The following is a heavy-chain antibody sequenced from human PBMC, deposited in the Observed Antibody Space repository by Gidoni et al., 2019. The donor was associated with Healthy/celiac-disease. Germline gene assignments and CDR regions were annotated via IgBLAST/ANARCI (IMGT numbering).Heavy chain of an antibody. V-gene: IGHV3-30*02. J-gene: IGHJ4*02. CDR1: GFTFSSYG. CDR2: IRYDGSNK. CDR3: AKDKGSGDGYAFDY. D-gene: IGHD5-12*01. Sequence: QVQLVESGGGVVQPGGSLRLSCAASGFTFSSYGMHWVRQAPGKGLEWVAFIRYDGSNKYYADSVKGRFTISRDNSKNTLYLQMNSLRAEDTAVYYCAKDKGSGDGYAFDYWGQGTLVTVSS.